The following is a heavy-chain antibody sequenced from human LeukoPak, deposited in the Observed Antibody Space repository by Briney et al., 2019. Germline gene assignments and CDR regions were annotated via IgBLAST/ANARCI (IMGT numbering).Heavy chain of an antibody. Sequence: GGSLRLSCAASGFIFNNYGLIWVRQAPGKGLEWVSAISNDGGGTQYADFVEGRFTISRDNSKNTLFLQMNSLRAEDTAVYYCATAYYYDSRGYDPLDYWGQGTLVTVSS. D-gene: IGHD3-22*01. CDR3: ATAYYYDSRGYDPLDY. CDR2: ISNDGGGT. J-gene: IGHJ4*02. CDR1: GFIFNNYG. V-gene: IGHV3-23*01.